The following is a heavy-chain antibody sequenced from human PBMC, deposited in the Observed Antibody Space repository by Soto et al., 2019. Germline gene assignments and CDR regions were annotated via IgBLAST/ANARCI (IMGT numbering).Heavy chain of an antibody. CDR2: ISSSGSTI. V-gene: IGHV3-11*01. J-gene: IGHJ4*02. CDR1: GFTFSDYY. Sequence: GGSLRLSCAASGFTFSDYYMSWIRQAPGKGLEWVSYISSSGSTIYYADSVKGRFTISRDNAKNSLYLQMNSLRAEDTAVYYCAKFVVVPAAIDYWGQGTLVTVSS. CDR3: AKFVVVPAAIDY. D-gene: IGHD2-2*01.